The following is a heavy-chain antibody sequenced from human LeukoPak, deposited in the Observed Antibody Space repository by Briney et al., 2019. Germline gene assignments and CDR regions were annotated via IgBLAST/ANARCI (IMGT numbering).Heavy chain of an antibody. Sequence: SETLSLTCAVSGYSISSGYYWGWIRQPPGKGLEWIGSIYHSGSTYYNPSLKRRVTISVDTSKNQFSLKLSSVTAADTAVYYCARGYYDILTGLGYWGQGTLVTVSS. D-gene: IGHD3-9*01. CDR2: IYHSGST. J-gene: IGHJ4*02. CDR1: GYSISSGYY. V-gene: IGHV4-38-2*01. CDR3: ARGYYDILTGLGY.